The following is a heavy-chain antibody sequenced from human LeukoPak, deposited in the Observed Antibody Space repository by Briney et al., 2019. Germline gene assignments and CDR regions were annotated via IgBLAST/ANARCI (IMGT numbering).Heavy chain of an antibody. CDR2: ISSTTNHI. CDR1: GFTFSSYS. CDR3: ARDAKGYCSDGVCAD. J-gene: IGHJ4*02. V-gene: IGHV3-21*01. D-gene: IGHD2-8*01. Sequence: PGGSLRLSCVASGFTFSSYSMNWVRQAPGKGLEWVSSISSTTNHIYDYADSVRGRFTISRDNAKNSLYLQMNSLRAEDTAVYYCARDAKGYCSDGVCADWGQGTLVTVSS.